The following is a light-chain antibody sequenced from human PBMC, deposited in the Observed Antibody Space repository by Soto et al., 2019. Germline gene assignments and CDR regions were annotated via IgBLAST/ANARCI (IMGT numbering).Light chain of an antibody. Sequence: EMVLTQYPATLSLSQGARXPLXCRPSQSVSSYLAWYQQKPGQAPRLLIYDASNRATGIPARFSGSGSGTDFTLTISSLEPEDFAVYYCQQRSNWPPWTFGQGTKVDIK. CDR3: QQRSNWPPWT. V-gene: IGKV3-11*01. J-gene: IGKJ1*01. CDR1: QSVSSY. CDR2: DAS.